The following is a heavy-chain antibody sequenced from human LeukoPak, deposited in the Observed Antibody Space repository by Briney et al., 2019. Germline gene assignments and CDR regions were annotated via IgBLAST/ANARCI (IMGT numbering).Heavy chain of an antibody. J-gene: IGHJ4*02. CDR2: INPNSGGI. CDR1: GYTFTGYY. Sequence: ASVKVSCKASGYTFTGYYMHWVRQAPGQGLEWMGWINPNSGGINYAQKFQGRVTMTRDTSISTAYMELSRLRSDDTAVYYCARDGRGSSWYYWGQGTLVTVSS. V-gene: IGHV1-2*02. D-gene: IGHD6-13*01. CDR3: ARDGRGSSWYY.